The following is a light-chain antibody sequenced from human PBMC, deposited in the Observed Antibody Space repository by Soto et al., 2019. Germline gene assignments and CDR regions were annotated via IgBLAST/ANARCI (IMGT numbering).Light chain of an antibody. CDR3: AAWDDSLNVHV. V-gene: IGLV1-44*01. CDR2: SNN. J-gene: IGLJ1*01. CDR1: SSNIGSNT. Sequence: QSALTPPPSASGTPGQRVTISCSGSSSNIGSNTVNWYQQLPGTAPKLLIYSNNQRPSGVPDRFSGSKSGTSASLAISGLQSEDEADYYCAAWDDSLNVHVFGTGTKVTVL.